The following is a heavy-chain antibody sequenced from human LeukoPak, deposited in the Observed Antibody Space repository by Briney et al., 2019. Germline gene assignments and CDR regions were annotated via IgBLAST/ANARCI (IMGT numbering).Heavy chain of an antibody. J-gene: IGHJ4*02. V-gene: IGHV3-53*01. D-gene: IGHD2-15*01. CDR3: ARGPSRYCSGGSCYSNI. CDR1: GFTVSSNY. CDR2: IYSGGST. Sequence: GGSLRLSCAASGFTVSSNYMSWVRQAPGKGLEWVSVIYSGGSTYYADSVKGRFTISRDNSKNTLYLQMNSLRAEDTAVYYCARGPSRYCSGGSCYSNIWGQGTLVTVS.